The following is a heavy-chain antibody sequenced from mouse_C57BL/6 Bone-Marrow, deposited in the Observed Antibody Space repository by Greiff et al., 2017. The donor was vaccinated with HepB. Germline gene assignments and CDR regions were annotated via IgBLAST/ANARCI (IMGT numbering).Heavy chain of an antibody. J-gene: IGHJ3*01. CDR2: IDPSDSET. Sequence: QVQLQQPGAELVRPGSSVKLSCKASGYTFTSYWMHWVKQRPIQGLEWIGNIDPSDSETHYNQKFKDKATLTVDKSSSTAYMQLSSLTSEDSAVYYCARTGGYYYPGWFAYWGQGTRVTVSA. CDR1: GYTFTSYW. V-gene: IGHV1-52*01. CDR3: ARTGGYYYPGWFAY. D-gene: IGHD1-1*01.